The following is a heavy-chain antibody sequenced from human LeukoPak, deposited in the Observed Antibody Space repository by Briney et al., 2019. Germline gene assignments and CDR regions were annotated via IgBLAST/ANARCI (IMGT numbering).Heavy chain of an antibody. Sequence: ASVKVSCKASGGTFSSYAISWVRQAPGQGLGWMGGIITIFGTANYAQKFQGRVTITTDESTSTAYMELSSLRSEDPAVYYCATGGSYYFDYWGQGTLVTVSS. J-gene: IGHJ4*02. D-gene: IGHD1-26*01. V-gene: IGHV1-69*05. CDR3: ATGGSYYFDY. CDR1: GGTFSSYA. CDR2: IITIFGTA.